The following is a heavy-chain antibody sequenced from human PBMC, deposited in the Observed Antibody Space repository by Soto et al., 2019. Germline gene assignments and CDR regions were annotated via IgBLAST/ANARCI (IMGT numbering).Heavy chain of an antibody. J-gene: IGHJ5*02. CDR2: IYHSGST. V-gene: IGHV4-30-2*01. CDR1: GGSISSGDYS. Sequence: QLQLQESGSGLVKPSQTLSLTCAVSGGSISSGDYSWSWIRQPPGKGLEWIGYIYHSGSTYYNPSLKTRLTISVDRSTNPFSLKLSSVTAADTAVYYCGRERYDSSGYFHWFDPWGQGTLVTVSS. CDR3: GRERYDSSGYFHWFDP. D-gene: IGHD3-22*01.